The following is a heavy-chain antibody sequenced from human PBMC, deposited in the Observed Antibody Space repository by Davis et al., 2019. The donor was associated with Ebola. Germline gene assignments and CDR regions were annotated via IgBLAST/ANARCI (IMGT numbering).Heavy chain of an antibody. CDR3: ARDGSGWKRAYYYYGMDV. J-gene: IGHJ6*02. CDR1: GYTFTSYG. CDR2: ISAYNGNT. V-gene: IGHV1-18*01. D-gene: IGHD6-19*01. Sequence: ASVKVSCKASGYTFTSYGISWVRQAPGQGLEWMGWISAYNGNTNYAQKLQGRVTMTTDTSTSTAYMELRSLRSDDTAVYYCARDGSGWKRAYYYYGMDVWGQGTTVTVSS.